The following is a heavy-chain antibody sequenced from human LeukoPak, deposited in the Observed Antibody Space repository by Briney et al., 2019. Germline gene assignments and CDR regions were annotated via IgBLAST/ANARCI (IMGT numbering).Heavy chain of an antibody. CDR2: INYSGTT. Sequence: SETLSLTCAVSGGSISSSNWWSWVRQPPGKGLEWITSINYSGTTYYNPSLKSRVTISVDTSKNQFSLNLRSVTAANTAVYYCARDRSSGYYSDAFDIWGQGTMVTVSS. V-gene: IGHV4-4*02. J-gene: IGHJ3*02. D-gene: IGHD3-22*01. CDR3: ARDRSSGYYSDAFDI. CDR1: GGSISSSNW.